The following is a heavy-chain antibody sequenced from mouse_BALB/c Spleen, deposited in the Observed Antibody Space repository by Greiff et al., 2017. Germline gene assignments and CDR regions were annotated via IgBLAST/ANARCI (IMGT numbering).Heavy chain of an antibody. D-gene: IGHD4-1*01. CDR2: ISSGGSYT. Sequence: EVKLEESGGGLVKPGGSLKLSCAASGFTFSSYTMSWVRQTPEKRLEWVATISSGGSYTYYPDSVKGRFTISRDNAKNTLYLQMSSLKSEDTAMYYCTRDLQLTGTYFDVWGAGTTVTVSS. CDR1: GFTFSSYT. J-gene: IGHJ1*01. CDR3: TRDLQLTGTYFDV. V-gene: IGHV5-6-4*01.